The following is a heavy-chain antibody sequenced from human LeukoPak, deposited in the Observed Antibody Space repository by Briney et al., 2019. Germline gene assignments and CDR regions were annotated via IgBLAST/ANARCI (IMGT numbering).Heavy chain of an antibody. CDR1: GFTFSSYA. V-gene: IGHV3-23*01. CDR2: ISGSGGST. Sequence: GGSLRLSCAASGFTFSSYAMSWVRQAPGKGLEWVSAISGSGGSTYYADSVKGRFTISRDNSKNTLYLQMNSLRAEDTAVYYCARLVATTGIADWFDPWGQGILVTVSS. D-gene: IGHD6-13*01. J-gene: IGHJ5*02. CDR3: ARLVATTGIADWFDP.